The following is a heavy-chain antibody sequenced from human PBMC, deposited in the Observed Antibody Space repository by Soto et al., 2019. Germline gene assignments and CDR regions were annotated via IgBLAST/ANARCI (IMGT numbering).Heavy chain of an antibody. Sequence: SETSLTCTVSGGSMRSSHYWTWIRQPPGKGLEWIGYIYYTGGANYNPSLQSRVTISLDTSKNQFSLSVNSVTAADTAVYYCARGSRGYFSGWGRGPRVPVPS. CDR2: IYYTGGA. J-gene: IGHJ2*01. CDR1: GGSMRSSHY. V-gene: IGHV4-59*11. CDR3: ARGSRGYFSG.